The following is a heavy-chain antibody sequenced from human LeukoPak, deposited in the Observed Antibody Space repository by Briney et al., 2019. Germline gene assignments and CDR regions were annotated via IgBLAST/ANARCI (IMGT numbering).Heavy chain of an antibody. D-gene: IGHD3-10*01. Sequence: PSETLSLTCAVYGGSFSGYYWSWIRQPPGKGLEWIGEINHSGSTNYNPSLKSRVTISVDTSQNQFSLNLSSVTAADTAVYYCARFITIPGVAFDIWGQGTMVTVSS. CDR3: ARFITIPGVAFDI. CDR1: GGSFSGYY. J-gene: IGHJ3*02. CDR2: INHSGST. V-gene: IGHV4-34*01.